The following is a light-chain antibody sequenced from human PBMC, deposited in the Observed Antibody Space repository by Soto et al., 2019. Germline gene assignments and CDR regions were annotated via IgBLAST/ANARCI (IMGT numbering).Light chain of an antibody. J-gene: IGLJ1*01. CDR1: SSDVGTYNL. V-gene: IGLV2-23*01. CDR3: FSYGRSSTYV. CDR2: EGS. Sequence: QSALTQPASVTGSPGQSITISCTGSSSDVGTYNLVSWYQQHPGKAPKLMISEGSKRPSGVSYRFPASRSGNTASLTISGLQAEDEADYYCFSYGRSSTYVFGTGTKLTVL.